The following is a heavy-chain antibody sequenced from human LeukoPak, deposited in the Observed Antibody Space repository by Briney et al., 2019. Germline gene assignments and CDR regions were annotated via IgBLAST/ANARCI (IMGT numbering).Heavy chain of an antibody. CDR1: GGSIGSYY. CDR2: IYYSGST. J-gene: IGHJ4*02. Sequence: PSETLSLTCTVSGGSIGSYYWSWIRQPPGKGLEWIGYIYYSGSTNYNPSLKSRVTISVDTSKNQFSLKLGSVTAADTAVYYCMSRGYWGQGTLVTVSS. V-gene: IGHV4-59*01. CDR3: MSRGY.